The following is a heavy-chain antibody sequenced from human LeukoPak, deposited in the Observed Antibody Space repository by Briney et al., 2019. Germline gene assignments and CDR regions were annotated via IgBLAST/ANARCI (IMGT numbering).Heavy chain of an antibody. CDR1: GFTVSSNY. J-gene: IGHJ6*03. CDR2: IYSGGST. CDR3: ARVYYYYYMDV. V-gene: IGHV3-66*01. Sequence: GGSLRLSCAASGFTVSSNYMSWVRQAPGKGLEWVSVIYSGGSTYYADSVKGRFTISRDNSKNTLYLQMNSLRVEDTAVYYCARVYYYYYMDVWGKGTTVTISS.